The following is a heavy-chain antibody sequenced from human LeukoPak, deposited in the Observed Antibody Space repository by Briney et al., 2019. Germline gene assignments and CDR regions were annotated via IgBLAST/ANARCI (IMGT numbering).Heavy chain of an antibody. CDR2: INHSGST. D-gene: IGHD4-23*01. J-gene: IGHJ4*02. Sequence: PSETLSLTCAVYGRSFSGYYWSWIRQTPGKGLEWIGEINHSGSTTYNPSLKSRVTISVDTSKNQFSLKLSSVTAADTAVYYCARHVGDYGGPIDYWGQGTLVTVSS. V-gene: IGHV4-34*01. CDR3: ARHVGDYGGPIDY. CDR1: GRSFSGYY.